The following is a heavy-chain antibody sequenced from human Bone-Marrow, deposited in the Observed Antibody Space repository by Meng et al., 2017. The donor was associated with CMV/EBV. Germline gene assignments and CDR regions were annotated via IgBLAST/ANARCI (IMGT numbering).Heavy chain of an antibody. V-gene: IGHV4-34*01. CDR3: AGRHYDFWSGYNGFDP. CDR1: GGSFSGYY. D-gene: IGHD3-3*01. Sequence: SETLSLTCAVYGGSFSGYYWSWIRQPPGKGLEWIGEINHSGSTNYNPSLKSRVTISVDTSKNQFSLKLSSVTAADTAVYYCAGRHYDFWSGYNGFDPWGQGTLVTVPQ. CDR2: INHSGST. J-gene: IGHJ5*02.